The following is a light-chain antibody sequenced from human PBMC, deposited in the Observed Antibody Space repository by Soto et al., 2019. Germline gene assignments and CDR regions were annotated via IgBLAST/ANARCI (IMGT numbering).Light chain of an antibody. Sequence: QSVLTQSSSASASLGSLVKLTCTLSSGHTSYIIAWHQQQPGKAPRYLMKLEGSGSYNKGSGVPDRFSGSSSGADRYLTISNVQSEDEAEYYCETWDSNTRVFGGGTQLTVL. CDR3: ETWDSNTRV. CDR1: SGHTSYI. J-gene: IGLJ7*01. CDR2: LEGSGSY. V-gene: IGLV4-60*03.